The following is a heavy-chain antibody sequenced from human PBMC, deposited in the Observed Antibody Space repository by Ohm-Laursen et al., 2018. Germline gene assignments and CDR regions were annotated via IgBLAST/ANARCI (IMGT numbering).Heavy chain of an antibody. CDR2: ITNTGPTS. Sequence: SLRLSCAASGFSVSTNYMSWVRQAPGKGLEWISYITNTGPTSYYADSVRGRFTISRDNAKKSLYLQLNNLTVEDTAVYYCASLNSWGQGTLVSVSS. CDR3: ASLNS. V-gene: IGHV3-11*01. CDR1: GFSVSTNY. J-gene: IGHJ4*02.